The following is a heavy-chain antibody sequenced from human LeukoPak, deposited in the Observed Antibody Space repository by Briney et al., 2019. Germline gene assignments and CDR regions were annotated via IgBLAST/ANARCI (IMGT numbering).Heavy chain of an antibody. CDR2: IYYSGST. V-gene: IGHV4-59*01. Sequence: PSETLSLTCTVSGGSISSYYWSWIRQPPGKGLEWIGYIYYSGSTNYNPSLKSRVTISVDTSKNQFSLKLSSVTAADTAVYYCARDAVVTDYYYYYYMDVWGKGTTVTVSS. CDR1: GGSISSYY. CDR3: ARDAVVTDYYYYYYMDV. D-gene: IGHD3-22*01. J-gene: IGHJ6*03.